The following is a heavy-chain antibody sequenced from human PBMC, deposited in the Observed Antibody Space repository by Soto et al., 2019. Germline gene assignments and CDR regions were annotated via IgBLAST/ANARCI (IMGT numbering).Heavy chain of an antibody. J-gene: IGHJ4*02. CDR2: ISASGGTT. CDR3: AKGVTNHDDRSGRPYFFDS. Sequence: LRLSCAASGVTFSTSPMSWVRQAPGKGLEGVSSISASGGTTLSAGSVKGRFAISRDNSKNTLYLQMNSLRAEDTAVYYCAKGVTNHDDRSGRPYFFDSWGQGTLVTVSS. V-gene: IGHV3-23*01. CDR1: GVTFSTSP. D-gene: IGHD3-22*01.